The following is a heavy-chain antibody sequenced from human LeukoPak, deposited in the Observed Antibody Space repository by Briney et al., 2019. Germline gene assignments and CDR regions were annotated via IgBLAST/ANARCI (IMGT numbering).Heavy chain of an antibody. D-gene: IGHD6-19*01. Sequence: SQTLSLTCTVSGGSISSGGYYWSWIRQHPGKGLEWIGYIYYSGSTYYNPSLKSRVTISVDTSKSQFSLKLSSVTAADTAVYYCAASSDSWMVNWGQGTLVTVSS. CDR1: GGSISSGGYY. CDR3: AASSDSWMVN. V-gene: IGHV4-31*03. CDR2: IYYSGST. J-gene: IGHJ4*02.